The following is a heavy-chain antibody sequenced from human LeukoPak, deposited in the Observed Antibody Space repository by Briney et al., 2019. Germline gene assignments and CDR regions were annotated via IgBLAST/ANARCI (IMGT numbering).Heavy chain of an antibody. Sequence: SETLSLTCTVSGGSISSYYWSWIRQPPGKGLEWIGYIYYSGSTNYNPSLKSRVTISVDTSKSQFSLKLTSVTAADTAVYYCASLYYYDSSGYSNYSDYWGQGTLVTVSS. CDR2: IYYSGST. V-gene: IGHV4-59*01. CDR3: ASLYYYDSSGYSNYSDY. CDR1: GGSISSYY. J-gene: IGHJ4*02. D-gene: IGHD3-22*01.